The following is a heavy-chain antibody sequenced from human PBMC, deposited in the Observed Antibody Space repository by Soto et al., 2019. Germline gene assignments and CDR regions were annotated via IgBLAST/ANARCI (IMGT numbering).Heavy chain of an antibody. J-gene: IGHJ4*02. V-gene: IGHV3-53*04. CDR2: IFSGGST. CDR3: AATRLGY. D-gene: IGHD5-12*01. CDR1: GFTVSSHY. Sequence: EVQLVESGGGLVQPGGSLRLSCVASGFTVSSHYMRWVRQAPGKGLEWVSVIFSGGSTYYADSVKGRFTITRHNSKNTLDLQMNSLRAEDTAVYYCAATRLGYWGQGNLVTVST.